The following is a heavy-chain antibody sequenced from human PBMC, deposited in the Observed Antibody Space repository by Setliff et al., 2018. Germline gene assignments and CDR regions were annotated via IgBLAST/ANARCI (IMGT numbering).Heavy chain of an antibody. CDR2: IKSYNGDT. CDR3: ARDADHYDTDENPIFDY. CDR1: GYTFTNYG. Sequence: ASVKVSCKASGYTFTNYGISWVRQAPGQGLEWMGYIKSYNGDTYFARNLQGRLSMTTDASSSTAYMELTSLRSDDTAMYYCARDADHYDTDENPIFDYWGQGTLVTVS. J-gene: IGHJ4*02. V-gene: IGHV1-18*01. D-gene: IGHD3-9*01.